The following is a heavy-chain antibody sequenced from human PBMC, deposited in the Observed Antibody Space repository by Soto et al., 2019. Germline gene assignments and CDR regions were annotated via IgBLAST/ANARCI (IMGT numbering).Heavy chain of an antibody. D-gene: IGHD1-26*01. CDR2: VDPEDGET. Sequence: ASVKVSCKVSGYTFTDYYMHWVQQAPGKGLEWMGLVDPEDGETIYAEKFQGRVTITADTSTDTAYMELSSLRSEDTAVYYCATDVRPKLAYFDYWGQGTLVTVSS. CDR1: GYTFTDYY. CDR3: ATDVRPKLAYFDY. J-gene: IGHJ4*02. V-gene: IGHV1-69-2*01.